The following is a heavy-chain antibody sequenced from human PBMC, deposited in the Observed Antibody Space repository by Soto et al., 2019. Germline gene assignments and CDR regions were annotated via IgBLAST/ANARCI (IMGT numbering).Heavy chain of an antibody. CDR1: GGSISSGDYY. CDR2: IYYSGST. Sequence: SETLSLTCTVSGGSISSGDYYWSWIRQPPGKGLEWIGYIYYSGSTYYNPSLKSRVTISVDTSKNQFSLKLSSVTAADTAVYYCARSYGSGRGDWFDPWGQGTLVTVSS. D-gene: IGHD3-10*01. V-gene: IGHV4-30-4*01. CDR3: ARSYGSGRGDWFDP. J-gene: IGHJ5*02.